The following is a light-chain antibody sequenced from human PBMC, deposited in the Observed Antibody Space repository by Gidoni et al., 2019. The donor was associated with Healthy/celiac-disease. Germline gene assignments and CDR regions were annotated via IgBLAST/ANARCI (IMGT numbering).Light chain of an antibody. Sequence: IMMTQPPHPLAVPLGERATINCKSSQSVLYSSNNKNYLAWYQHKPGQPHKLLICGASTRESVVPDRCSGRGSGTDFTLTISSLQAEDVAVYYCQQYYSTPYTFGQGTKLEIK. CDR3: QQYYSTPYT. CDR1: QSVLYSSNNKNY. V-gene: IGKV4-1*01. J-gene: IGKJ2*01. CDR2: GAS.